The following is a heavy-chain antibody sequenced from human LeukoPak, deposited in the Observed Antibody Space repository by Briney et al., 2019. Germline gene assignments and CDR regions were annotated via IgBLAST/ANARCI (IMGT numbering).Heavy chain of an antibody. D-gene: IGHD5-12*01. Sequence: PSETLSLTCAVSGYSISSGYYWGWIRQPPGKGLEWIGSIYHSGSTYYNPSLKSRVTISVDTSKNQFSLKLSSVTAADTAVYYCARDGYHTDPAYWGQGTLVTVSS. J-gene: IGHJ4*02. CDR2: IYHSGST. CDR3: ARDGYHTDPAY. V-gene: IGHV4-38-2*02. CDR1: GYSISSGYY.